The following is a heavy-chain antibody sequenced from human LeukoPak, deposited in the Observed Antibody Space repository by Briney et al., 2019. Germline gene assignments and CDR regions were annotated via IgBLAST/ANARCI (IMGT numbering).Heavy chain of an antibody. CDR2: IYYSGST. CDR1: GGSIDGYY. CDR3: ARRRSSNWAFDS. J-gene: IGHJ4*02. V-gene: IGHV4-59*08. D-gene: IGHD6-13*01. Sequence: PSETLSLTCTVPGGSIDGYYWSWIRQPPGKELEWIGNIYYSGSTNYNPSLKSRVTISGDTSKNHFSLRLSSVTAADTAVYYCARRRSSNWAFDSWGQGTLVTVSS.